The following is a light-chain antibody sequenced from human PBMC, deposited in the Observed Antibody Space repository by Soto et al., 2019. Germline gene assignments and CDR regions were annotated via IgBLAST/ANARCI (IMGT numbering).Light chain of an antibody. CDR2: DAS. Sequence: DIQMTQSPSSLSASVGDRVTITCQARQDISNYLNWYQQKPGKAPKLLIYDASNLETGVPSRFSGSGSGTDFTFTISSLQPEAIATYYGQQYDNLSRYTVGQGTKLEIK. V-gene: IGKV1-33*01. CDR3: QQYDNLSRYT. J-gene: IGKJ2*01. CDR1: QDISNY.